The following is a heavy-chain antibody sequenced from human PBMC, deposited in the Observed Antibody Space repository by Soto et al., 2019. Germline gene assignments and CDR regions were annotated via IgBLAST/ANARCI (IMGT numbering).Heavy chain of an antibody. CDR2: IYTSGST. CDR3: ARDVLLWFGELTYFDY. J-gene: IGHJ4*02. CDR1: GGSISSYY. V-gene: IGHV4-4*07. D-gene: IGHD3-10*01. Sequence: QVQLQESGPGLVKPSETLSLTCTVSGGSISSYYWSWIRQPAGKGLEWIGRIYTSGSTNYNPSLKSRVTMSVDTPKNQFSLTLSSVTAAVTAVYYCARDVLLWFGELTYFDYWGQGPLVTVSS.